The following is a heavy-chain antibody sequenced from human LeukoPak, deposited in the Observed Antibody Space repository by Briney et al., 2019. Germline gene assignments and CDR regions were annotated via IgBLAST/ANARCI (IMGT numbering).Heavy chain of an antibody. CDR1: GFPFSSYT. V-gene: IGHV3-21*01. J-gene: IGHJ4*02. D-gene: IGHD3-22*01. CDR3: AVYDSSGYYHFDY. CDR2: ISTTSSYI. Sequence: PGGSLRLSCAASGFPFSSYTMNWVRQAPGKGLEWVSSISTTSSYIYYADSVKGRFTISRDNAKNSLYLQMNSLRAEDTAVYYCAVYDSSGYYHFDYWGQGTLVTVSS.